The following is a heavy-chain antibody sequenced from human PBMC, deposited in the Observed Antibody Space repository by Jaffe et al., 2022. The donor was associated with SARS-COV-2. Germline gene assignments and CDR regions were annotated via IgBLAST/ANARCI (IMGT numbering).Heavy chain of an antibody. D-gene: IGHD1-7*01. CDR3: AKDSGTIIDYYGMDV. Sequence: EVQLVESGGGVVQPGGSLRLSCAASGFTFDDYAMHWVRQAPGKGLEWVSLISGDGGSTYYADSVKGRFTISRDNSKNSLYLQMNSLRTEDTALYYCAKDSGTIIDYYGMDVWGQGTTVTVSS. J-gene: IGHJ6*02. CDR2: ISGDGGST. V-gene: IGHV3-43*02. CDR1: GFTFDDYA.